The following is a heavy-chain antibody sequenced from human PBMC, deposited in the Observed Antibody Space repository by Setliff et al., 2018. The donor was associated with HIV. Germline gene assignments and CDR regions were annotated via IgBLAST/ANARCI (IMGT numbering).Heavy chain of an antibody. CDR3: ARHRDGGTYPLDY. Sequence: KPSETLSLTCVVSGYSISNTGHYWGWIRQPPGKGLEWIGSIYHTGDTYDNPSLKNRVTMSVDTSKNRFSLQLTSVTAADTAVYYCARHRDGGTYPLDYWGQGTLVTVSS. J-gene: IGHJ4*02. V-gene: IGHV4-38-2*01. CDR2: IYHTGDT. CDR1: GYSISNTGHY. D-gene: IGHD1-26*01.